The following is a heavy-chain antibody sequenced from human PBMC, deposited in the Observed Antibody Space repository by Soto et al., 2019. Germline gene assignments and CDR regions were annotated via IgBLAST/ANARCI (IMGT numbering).Heavy chain of an antibody. D-gene: IGHD6-13*01. CDR3: ARSWQQLVDGNWFDP. CDR2: ISSSSSYT. J-gene: IGHJ5*02. CDR1: VFTFSDYY. Sequence: GWSLRLSCASSVFTFSDYYMSWIRQAPGKGLEWVSYISSSSSYTNYADSVKGRFTISRDNAKNSLYLQMNSLRAEDTAVYYCARSWQQLVDGNWFDPWGQGTLVTVSS. V-gene: IGHV3-11*06.